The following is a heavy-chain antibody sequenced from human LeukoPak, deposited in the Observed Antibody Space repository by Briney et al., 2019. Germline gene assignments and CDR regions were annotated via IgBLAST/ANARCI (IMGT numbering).Heavy chain of an antibody. Sequence: GASVKVSCKASGYSFTDYYMHWVRQAPGQGLDWMGWINPNSGAANSAQKFQGRVTMTRDTSIRAARMELRRLKSDDTAVYYCARALPHSGTSLGVDFDYWGQGTLVTVSS. J-gene: IGHJ4*02. CDR1: GYSFTDYY. CDR3: ARALPHSGTSLGVDFDY. D-gene: IGHD1-26*01. CDR2: INPNSGAA. V-gene: IGHV1-2*02.